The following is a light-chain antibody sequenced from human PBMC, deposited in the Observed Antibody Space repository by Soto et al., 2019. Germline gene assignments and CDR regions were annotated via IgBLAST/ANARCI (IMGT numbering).Light chain of an antibody. V-gene: IGLV1-44*01. CDR1: TSNIESHP. CDR2: TNN. Sequence: QSVLVQPPSASGTPGQRITISCSGSTSNIESHPVNWFQQVPGAPPKLLIKTNNQRPSGVPDRFSGSKSGASASLAISGLQSEDEGTYYRATWDDSRNGVFGSGTKVTVL. J-gene: IGLJ1*01. CDR3: ATWDDSRNGV.